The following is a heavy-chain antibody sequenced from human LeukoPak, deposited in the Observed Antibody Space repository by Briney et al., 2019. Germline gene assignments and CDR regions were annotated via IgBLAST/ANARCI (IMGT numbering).Heavy chain of an antibody. J-gene: IGHJ5*02. Sequence: SETLSLTCTVSGYSIISGYSWEWIRQPPGKGLEWIGSFHYSGSTYYNPSLMSRVTISGGTSKNQFSLRLSSVTAADTAVYYCARAYCSSTSCYTEGWFDPWGQGTLVTVSS. CDR3: ARAYCSSTSCYTEGWFDP. D-gene: IGHD2-2*02. CDR2: FHYSGST. CDR1: GYSIISGYS. V-gene: IGHV4-38-2*02.